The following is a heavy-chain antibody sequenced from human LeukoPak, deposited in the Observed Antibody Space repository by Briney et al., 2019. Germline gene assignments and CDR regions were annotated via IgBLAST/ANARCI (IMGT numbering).Heavy chain of an antibody. V-gene: IGHV3-23*01. CDR2: ITDSADNT. CDR3: AKEAERYGPSYFDY. CDR1: GFTFRRYA. Sequence: GGSLRLSCAASGFTFRRYAMSWVRQSPGKGLEWVSAITDSADNTYYADSVQGRFTISRDNSRNILYLQMNNLRAEDTAMYYCAKEAERYGPSYFDYWGQGTLVAVSP. J-gene: IGHJ4*02. D-gene: IGHD3-16*01.